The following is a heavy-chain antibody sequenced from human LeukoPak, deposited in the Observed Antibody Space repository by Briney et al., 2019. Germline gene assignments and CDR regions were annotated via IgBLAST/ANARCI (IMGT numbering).Heavy chain of an antibody. CDR2: IYYSGST. Sequence: PSETLSLTCTVSGGSISGYSWSWIRQPPGKGLEWIGYIYYSGSTNYNPSLKSRVTISLDTSRNQFSLKLNSVTAADTAVYYCAKSNGYGLIDIWGQGTMVTVSS. D-gene: IGHD3-22*01. CDR1: GGSISGYS. V-gene: IGHV4-59*12. CDR3: AKSNGYGLIDI. J-gene: IGHJ3*02.